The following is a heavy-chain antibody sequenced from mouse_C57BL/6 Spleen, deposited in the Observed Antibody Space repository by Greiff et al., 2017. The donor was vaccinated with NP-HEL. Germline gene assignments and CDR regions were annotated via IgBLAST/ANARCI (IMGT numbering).Heavy chain of an antibody. V-gene: IGHV5-9*01. CDR2: ISGGGGNT. CDR1: GFTFSSYT. D-gene: IGHD4-1*01. J-gene: IGHJ2*01. CDR3: ARHSLGRPLDY. Sequence: EVKLVESGGGLVKPGGSLKLSCAASGFTFSSYTMSWVRQTPEKRLEWVATISGGGGNTYYPDSVKGRFTISRDNAKNTLYLQMSSLRSEDTALYYCARHSLGRPLDYWGQGTTLTVSS.